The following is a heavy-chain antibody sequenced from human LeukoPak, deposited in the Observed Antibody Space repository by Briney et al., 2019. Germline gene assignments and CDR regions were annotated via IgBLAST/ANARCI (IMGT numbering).Heavy chain of an antibody. CDR1: GFIFNGYT. CDR3: AKDSGSSSWQAV. J-gene: IGHJ4*02. Sequence: GGSLRLSCEASGFIFNGYTMNWVRQAPGKGLEWVSSISSSGSNIYYADSVKGRFTISRDNSKNTLYLQMNSLRAEDTAVYYCAKDSGSSSWQAVWGQGTLVTVSS. CDR2: ISSSGSNI. D-gene: IGHD6-13*01. V-gene: IGHV3-23*01.